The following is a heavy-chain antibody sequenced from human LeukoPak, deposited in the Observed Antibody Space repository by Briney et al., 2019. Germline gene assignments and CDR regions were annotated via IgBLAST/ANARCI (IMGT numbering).Heavy chain of an antibody. CDR1: GFTFDDYA. Sequence: PGGSLRLSCAASGFTFDDYAMHWVRQAPGKGLEWVSGISWNSGSIGYADSVKGRFTISRDNAKNSLYLQMNSLRAEDTAVYYCARAWTGYSYGDYWGQGTLVTVSS. V-gene: IGHV3-9*01. CDR3: ARAWTGYSYGDY. CDR2: ISWNSGSI. J-gene: IGHJ4*02. D-gene: IGHD5-18*01.